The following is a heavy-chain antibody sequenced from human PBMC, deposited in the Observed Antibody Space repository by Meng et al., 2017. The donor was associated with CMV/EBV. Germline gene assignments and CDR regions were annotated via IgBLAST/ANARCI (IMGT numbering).Heavy chain of an antibody. CDR2: MNPNSGNT. D-gene: IGHD1-26*01. Sequence: ASVKVSCKASGYTFTSYDINWVRQATGQGLEWMGWMNPNSGNTGYAQKFQGRVTMSRDTSISTTYMELSSLRSDDTAVYYCARSSTSGNKDYWGQGTLVTVSS. CDR1: GYTFTSYD. CDR3: ARSSTSGNKDY. J-gene: IGHJ4*02. V-gene: IGHV1-8*02.